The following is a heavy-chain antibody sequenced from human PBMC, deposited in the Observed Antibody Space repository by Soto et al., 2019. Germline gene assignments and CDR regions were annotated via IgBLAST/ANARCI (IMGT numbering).Heavy chain of an antibody. CDR3: AKDRGVVVVVTTGGAFDL. V-gene: IGHV3-23*01. J-gene: IGHJ3*01. D-gene: IGHD3-22*01. Sequence: EVQLLESGGDLVHPGGSLRLSCKVSEFTFSSYAMSWVRQAPGKGLEWVSTISGSGVSTYYGDSVKGRFTISRDNSKNTLYLQMNSLRVEDTAMYYCAKDRGVVVVVTTGGAFDLWGQGTMVTVSS. CDR2: ISGSGVST. CDR1: EFTFSSYA.